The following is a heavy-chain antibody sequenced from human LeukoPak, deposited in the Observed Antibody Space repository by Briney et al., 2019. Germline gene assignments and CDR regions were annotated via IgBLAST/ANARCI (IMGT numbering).Heavy chain of an antibody. V-gene: IGHV1-2*02. CDR1: GYTFSSYG. J-gene: IGHJ4*02. Sequence: GASVKVSCKASGYTFSSYGISWLRQAPGQGLEWMGWINPNSGGTNYAQKFQGRVTMTRDTSISTAYMELSRLRSDDTAVYYCARERTLTSCYDYWGQGTLVTVSS. CDR3: ARERTLTSCYDY. D-gene: IGHD2-15*01. CDR2: INPNSGGT.